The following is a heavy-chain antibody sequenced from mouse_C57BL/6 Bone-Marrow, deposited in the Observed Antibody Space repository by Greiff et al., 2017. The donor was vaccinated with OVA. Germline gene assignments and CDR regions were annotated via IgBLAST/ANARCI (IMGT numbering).Heavy chain of an antibody. CDR3: ARSSFYYYGSSYLHWYFDV. Sequence: EVQVVESGGGLVKPGGSLKLSCAASGFTFSSYAMSWVRQTPEKRLEWVATISDGGSYTYYPDNVKGRFTISRDNAKNNLYLQMSHLKSEDTAMYYCARSSFYYYGSSYLHWYFDVWGTGTTVTVSS. CDR2: ISDGGSYT. D-gene: IGHD1-1*01. J-gene: IGHJ1*03. CDR1: GFTFSSYA. V-gene: IGHV5-4*01.